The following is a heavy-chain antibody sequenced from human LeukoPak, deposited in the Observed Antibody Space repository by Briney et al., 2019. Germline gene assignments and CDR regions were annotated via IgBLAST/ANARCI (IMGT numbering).Heavy chain of an antibody. J-gene: IGHJ4*02. D-gene: IGHD1-26*01. CDR1: GRSISSYY. CDR3: ARVEVGATSPFDY. V-gene: IGHV4-59*08. CDR2: IYYSGST. Sequence: SETLSLTCTVSGRSISSYYWSWIRHPPGKGLEWVGYIYYSGSTNYNPSLKSRVTISVDTSKNQFSLKLSSVTAADTAVYYCARVEVGATSPFDYWGQGNLVTVSS.